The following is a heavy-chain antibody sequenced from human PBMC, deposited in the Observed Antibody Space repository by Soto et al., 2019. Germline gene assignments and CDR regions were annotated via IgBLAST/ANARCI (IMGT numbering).Heavy chain of an antibody. V-gene: IGHV4-31*03. CDR2: IYYSGST. Sequence: SETLSLTCTVSVGSISSGGYYWSWIRQHPGKGLEWIGYIYYSGSTYHNPSLKSRVTISVDTSKNQFSLKLTSVTAADTAVYYCARVRGGGPFDAWGQGTLVTV. D-gene: IGHD1-26*01. J-gene: IGHJ4*02. CDR3: ARVRGGGPFDA. CDR1: VGSISSGGYY.